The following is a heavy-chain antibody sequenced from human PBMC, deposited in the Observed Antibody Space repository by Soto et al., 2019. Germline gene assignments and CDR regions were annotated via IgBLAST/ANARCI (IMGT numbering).Heavy chain of an antibody. CDR3: ARGKGMDENYYQYGRDI. CDR2: INGATRQT. D-gene: IGHD1-7*01. J-gene: IGHJ6*02. V-gene: IGHV1-3*01. CDR1: GYNFSNYS. Sequence: GASVKVSCKASGYNFSNYSMHCVRQAPGHSLEWMGWINGATRQTGSSQRFQDRVTITRATSASTADMELSGLRSGDTAVYYCARGKGMDENYYQYGRDIWGQGTTVTVSS.